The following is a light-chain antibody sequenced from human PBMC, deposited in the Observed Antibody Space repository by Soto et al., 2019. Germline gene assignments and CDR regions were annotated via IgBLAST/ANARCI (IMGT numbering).Light chain of an antibody. Sequence: DIQLTQSPSTLSGSVGARVTLTCRASQTISSRLAWYQQKPGKAPKLLIYKASTLKSGVPSRFSGSGSGTEFTLTISSLQPDDFATYYCQQYDSFSVTFGQGTKVDI. CDR2: KAS. CDR3: QQYDSFSVT. V-gene: IGKV1-5*03. J-gene: IGKJ1*01. CDR1: QTISSR.